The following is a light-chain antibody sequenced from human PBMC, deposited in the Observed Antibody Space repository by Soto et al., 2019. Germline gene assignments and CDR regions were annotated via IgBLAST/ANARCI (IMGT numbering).Light chain of an antibody. V-gene: IGLV1-44*01. CDR3: ASWDDRLNGPV. CDR2: GDD. CDR1: SSNIGSHT. J-gene: IGLJ3*02. Sequence: QSVLTQPPSTSGTPGQRVAISCSGTSSNIGSHTVNWYQQLPGTAPKLLIYGDDQRHSGVPDRFSGSKSGTSASLAISGLQPEDEVDYYCASWDDRLNGPVFGGGTKLTVL.